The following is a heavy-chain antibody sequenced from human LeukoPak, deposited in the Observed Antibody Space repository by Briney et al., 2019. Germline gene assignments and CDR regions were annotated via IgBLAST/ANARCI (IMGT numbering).Heavy chain of an antibody. Sequence: KTSETLSLTCIVSGGSISSYYLSWIRQSPGKGLEWIGYIYYSGSTNYNPSLKSRVTISVDTSKNQFSLKLSSVTAADTAVYHCARSLVVAGYYYYYYMDVWGKGTTVTVSS. V-gene: IGHV4-59*01. CDR1: GGSISSYY. J-gene: IGHJ6*03. CDR3: ARSLVVAGYYYYYYMDV. CDR2: IYYSGST. D-gene: IGHD6-19*01.